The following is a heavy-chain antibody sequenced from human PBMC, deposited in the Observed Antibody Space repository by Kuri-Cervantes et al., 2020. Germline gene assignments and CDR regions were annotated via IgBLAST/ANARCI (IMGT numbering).Heavy chain of an antibody. J-gene: IGHJ4*02. D-gene: IGHD3-3*01. CDR1: GFTFSSYW. CDR3: ARSITIFGPTVDY. Sequence: WGSLRLSCAASGFTFSSYWMSWVRQAPGKGLEWVAVIWYDGSNKYYADSVKGRFTISRDNSKNTLYLQMNSLRAEDTAVYYCARSITIFGPTVDYWGQGTLVTVSS. CDR2: IWYDGSNK. V-gene: IGHV3-33*08.